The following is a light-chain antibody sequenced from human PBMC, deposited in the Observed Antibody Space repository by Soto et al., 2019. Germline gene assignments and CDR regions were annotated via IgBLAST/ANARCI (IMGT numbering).Light chain of an antibody. CDR1: RSISSN. J-gene: IGKJ4*01. CDR2: RAS. V-gene: IGKV3-15*01. Sequence: EIVLTQSPGTLSVSPGDRATLSCRASRSISSNLAWYQQKPGQGPRLLIYRASTRATGVPARFSGRGSGTEFTLTISSLQSEDSAVYYWQHYHNWPPLIFGGGTRVEIK. CDR3: QHYHNWPPLI.